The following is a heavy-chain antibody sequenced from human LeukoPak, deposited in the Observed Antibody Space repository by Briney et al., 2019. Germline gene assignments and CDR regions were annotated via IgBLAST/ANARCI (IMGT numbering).Heavy chain of an antibody. CDR2: IKSKTDGGTT. D-gene: IGHD3-22*01. CDR3: TTAANYYDSSGYLDY. Sequence: AGGSLRLSCAASGFTFSNAWMSWVRQAPGKRLEWVGRIKSKTDGGTTDYAAPVKGRFTISRDDSKITLYLQMNSLKTEDTAVYYCTTAANYYDSSGYLDYWGQGTLVTVSS. J-gene: IGHJ4*02. V-gene: IGHV3-15*01. CDR1: GFTFSNAW.